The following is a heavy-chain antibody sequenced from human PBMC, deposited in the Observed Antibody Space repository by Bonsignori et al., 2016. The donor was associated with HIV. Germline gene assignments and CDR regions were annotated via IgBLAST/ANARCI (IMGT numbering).Heavy chain of an antibody. CDR1: GFTFNTHA. V-gene: IGHV3-23*04. CDR2: ISGSGDST. D-gene: IGHD6-13*01. J-gene: IGHJ4*01. Sequence: EVQLVESGGGLVQPGGSLRLSCAASGFTFNTHAMGWVRQTPDKGLEWISGISGSGDSTYHADSVRGRFSISRDNSKNTLYLQMNSLRVEGTAVYYCAKYILAAGHYYFD. CDR3: AKYILAAGHYYFD.